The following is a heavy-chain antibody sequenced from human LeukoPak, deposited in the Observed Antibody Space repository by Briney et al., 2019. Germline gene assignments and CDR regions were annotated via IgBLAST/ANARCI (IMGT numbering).Heavy chain of an antibody. CDR2: IYYSGST. Sequence: SQTLSLTCTVSGGSISSGEYYWSWIRQPPGKGLEWIGYIYYSGSTYYNPSLKSRVTMSVDTSKNQFSLKLSSVTAADTAVYYCARGYYGSGSYEPWGQGTLVTVSS. V-gene: IGHV4-30-4*01. D-gene: IGHD3-10*01. CDR3: ARGYYGSGSYEP. J-gene: IGHJ5*02. CDR1: GGSISSGEYY.